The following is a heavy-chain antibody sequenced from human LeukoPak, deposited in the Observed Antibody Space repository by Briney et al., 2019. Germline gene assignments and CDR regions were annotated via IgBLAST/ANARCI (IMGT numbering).Heavy chain of an antibody. Sequence: SETLSLTCAVSGGSISSGGYSWSWVRQPPGRGLEWIGYIYHSGSTYYNPSLKSRVTISVDRYKNQFSLKLSSVTAADTAVYYCARVVTQYYFDYWGQGTLVTVSS. CDR3: ARVVTQYYFDY. D-gene: IGHD5-18*01. V-gene: IGHV4-30-2*01. CDR1: GGSISSGGYS. J-gene: IGHJ4*02. CDR2: IYHSGST.